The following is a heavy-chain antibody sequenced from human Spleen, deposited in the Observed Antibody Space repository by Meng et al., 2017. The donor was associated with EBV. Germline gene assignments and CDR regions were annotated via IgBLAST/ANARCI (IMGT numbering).Heavy chain of an antibody. Sequence: QLQLVQSGAEVKKPGALVKVACKASGYMFTSYGISWVRQAPGQGLEWMGSISTNSGNTNYAKRLQGRVTMTIDRSTSTAYVELRSLTSDDTAVYYCARGQGIPWPFWGQGTLVTVSS. J-gene: IGHJ4*02. CDR1: GYMFTSYG. V-gene: IGHV1-18*01. CDR3: ARGQGIPWPF. CDR2: ISTNSGNT. D-gene: IGHD2-21*01.